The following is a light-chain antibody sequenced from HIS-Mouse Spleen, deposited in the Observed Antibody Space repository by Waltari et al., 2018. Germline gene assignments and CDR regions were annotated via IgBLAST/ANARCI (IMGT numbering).Light chain of an antibody. Sequence: QSVLTQPPSVSEAPRQRVTISCSGSSSNIGNNAVNLYQQLPGKAPKLLIYYDDLLPSGVSDRFSGSKSGTSASLAISGLQSEDEADYYCAAWDDRLNGYVFGTGTKVTVL. CDR2: YDD. CDR3: AAWDDRLNGYV. J-gene: IGLJ1*01. CDR1: SSNIGNNA. V-gene: IGLV1-36*01.